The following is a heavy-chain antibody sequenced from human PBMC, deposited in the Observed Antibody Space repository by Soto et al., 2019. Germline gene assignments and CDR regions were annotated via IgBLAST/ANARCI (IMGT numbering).Heavy chain of an antibody. Sequence: PSETLSLTCAVYGGSISSNKWLSWFLQPPWKGLEWIGEIYHSGSTNYNPPLKSRVTISLDKSKNQFSLKLTSVTAADSAVYYCARDDHIVVVPTSLGAMDVWGQGTTVTVSS. V-gene: IGHV4-4*02. CDR2: IYHSGST. CDR3: ARDDHIVVVPTSLGAMDV. D-gene: IGHD2-2*01. CDR1: GGSISSNKW. J-gene: IGHJ6*02.